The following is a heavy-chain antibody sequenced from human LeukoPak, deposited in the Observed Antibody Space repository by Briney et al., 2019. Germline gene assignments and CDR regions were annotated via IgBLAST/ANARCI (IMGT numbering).Heavy chain of an antibody. J-gene: IGHJ4*02. CDR1: GYTFTGYY. Sequence: GASVKVSCKASGYTFTGYYMHWVRQAPGQGLEWMGWINTNTGNPTYAQGFTGRFVFSLDTSVSTAYLQISSLKAEDTAVYYCAVAGYCSGGSCAYYFDYWGQGTLVTVSS. D-gene: IGHD2-15*01. CDR2: INTNTGNP. CDR3: AVAGYCSGGSCAYYFDY. V-gene: IGHV7-4-1*02.